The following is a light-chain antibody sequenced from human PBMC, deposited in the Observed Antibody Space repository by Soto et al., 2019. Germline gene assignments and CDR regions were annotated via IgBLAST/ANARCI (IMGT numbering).Light chain of an antibody. CDR2: GAS. J-gene: IGKJ1*01. CDR3: QQYGSSGRT. Sequence: EIVLPQSTSTLSLSPGERATLSCRTSQSVSSNYLAWYQQKPGHAPRLLIYGASSRATGIPDRFSGSGSGTDFTLTISRLEPEDFAVYYCQQYGSSGRTFGQGTKVDIK. V-gene: IGKV3-20*01. CDR1: QSVSSNY.